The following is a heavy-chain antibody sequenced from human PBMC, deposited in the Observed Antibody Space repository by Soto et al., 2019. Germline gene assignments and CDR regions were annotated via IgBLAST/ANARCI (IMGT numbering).Heavy chain of an antibody. CDR2: VRGNSYGA. V-gene: IGHV3-23*01. CDR3: AKGKSENGVDWLDP. J-gene: IGHJ5*02. D-gene: IGHD2-8*01. CDR1: GFMFEDYA. Sequence: GGSLRLSCAASGFMFEDYAMIWVRQAPGKGLEWVATVRGNSYGAYYADSVRGRFIISRDNSKDTMSLQLNSLRDDDTAIYYCAKGKSENGVDWLDPWGPGTLVTVSS.